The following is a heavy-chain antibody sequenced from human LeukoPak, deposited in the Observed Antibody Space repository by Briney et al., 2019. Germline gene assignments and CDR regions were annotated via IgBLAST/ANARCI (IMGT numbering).Heavy chain of an antibody. CDR3: ARPAGYYGSGSYPNWFDP. D-gene: IGHD3-10*01. V-gene: IGHV4-39*01. CDR1: GGSFSGYY. Sequence: SETLSLTCAVYGGSFSGYYWGWIRQPPGKGLEWIGSIYYSGSTYYNPSLKSRVTISVDTSKNQLSLKLSSVTAADTAVYYCARPAGYYGSGSYPNWFDPWGQGTLVTVSS. CDR2: IYYSGST. J-gene: IGHJ5*02.